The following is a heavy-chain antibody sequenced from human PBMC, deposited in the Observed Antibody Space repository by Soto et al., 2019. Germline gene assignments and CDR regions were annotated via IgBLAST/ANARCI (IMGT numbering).Heavy chain of an antibody. V-gene: IGHV3-7*02. Sequence: GGSLRLSCAASGFTFNKYYMTWVRQAPGKGLEWVANIRQDGSDKYYVGSVKGRFTISRDNSKNTLYLQMNSLRAEDTAIYYCARVPRSGWPYFFDYWGLGTLVTVSS. CDR3: ARVPRSGWPYFFDY. D-gene: IGHD6-19*01. CDR2: IRQDGSDK. J-gene: IGHJ4*02. CDR1: GFTFNKYY.